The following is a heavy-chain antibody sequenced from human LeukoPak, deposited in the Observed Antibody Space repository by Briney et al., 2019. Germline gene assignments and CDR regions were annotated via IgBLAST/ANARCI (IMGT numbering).Heavy chain of an antibody. Sequence: GGSLRLSCAASGFTFSSYAMSWVRQAPGKGLEWVSAISGSGGSTYYADSVKGRFTISRDNSKNTLYLQMNSLRAEDTAVYYCAKGRVSYCGGDCYPGQYYFDYWGQGTLVTVSS. CDR3: AKGRVSYCGGDCYPGQYYFDY. J-gene: IGHJ4*02. CDR1: GFTFSSYA. D-gene: IGHD2-21*02. CDR2: ISGSGGST. V-gene: IGHV3-23*01.